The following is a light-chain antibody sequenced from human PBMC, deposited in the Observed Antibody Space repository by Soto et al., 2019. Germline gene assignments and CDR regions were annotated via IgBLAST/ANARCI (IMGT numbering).Light chain of an antibody. Sequence: QLVLTQSSSASASLGSSVKLTCTLSGGHSSYIIAWHQQQPGKAPRYLMKLEGSGSYNKGSGVPDRFSGSSSGADRYLTISILQFEDEADYYCETWDSNTRVFGTGTKVTVL. V-gene: IGLV4-60*02. J-gene: IGLJ1*01. CDR1: GGHSSYI. CDR2: LEGSGSY. CDR3: ETWDSNTRV.